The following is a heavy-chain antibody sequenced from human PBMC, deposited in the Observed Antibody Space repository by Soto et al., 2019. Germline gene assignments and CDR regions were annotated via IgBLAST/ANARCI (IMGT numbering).Heavy chain of an antibody. CDR1: GFTFSSYA. V-gene: IGHV3-30-3*01. D-gene: IGHD2-2*01. J-gene: IGHJ5*02. CDR2: ISYDGSNK. Sequence: GGSLRLSCAASGFTFSSYAMHWVRQAPGKGLEWVAVISYDGSNKYYADSVKGRFTISRDNSKNTLYLQMNSLRAEDTAVYYCARDPSYPYCSSTSCFNWFDPWGQGTLVTVSS. CDR3: ARDPSYPYCSSTSCFNWFDP.